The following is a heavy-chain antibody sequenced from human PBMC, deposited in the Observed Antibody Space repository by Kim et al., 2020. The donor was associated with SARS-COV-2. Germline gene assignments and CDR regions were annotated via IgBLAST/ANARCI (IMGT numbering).Heavy chain of an antibody. CDR2: T. V-gene: IGHV4-59*10. J-gene: IGHJ4*02. Sequence: TNYNPSLKSRVTRSVDTSKNQFSLKLSSVTAADTAVYYCARYNWNYAIDYWGQGTLVTVSS. CDR3: ARYNWNYAIDY. D-gene: IGHD1-7*01.